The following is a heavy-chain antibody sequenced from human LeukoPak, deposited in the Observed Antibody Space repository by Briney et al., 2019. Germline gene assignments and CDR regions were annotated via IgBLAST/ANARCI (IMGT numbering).Heavy chain of an antibody. D-gene: IGHD3-22*01. Sequence: ASVKVSCKASGYTFTSYCMHWVRQAPGQGLEWMGIINPSGGSTSYAQKFQGRVTMTRDTSTSTVYMELSSLRSEDTAVYYCARDLRASYDSSGYYHPRDWGQGTLVTVSS. CDR1: GYTFTSYC. CDR3: ARDLRASYDSSGYYHPRD. V-gene: IGHV1-46*01. CDR2: INPSGGST. J-gene: IGHJ4*02.